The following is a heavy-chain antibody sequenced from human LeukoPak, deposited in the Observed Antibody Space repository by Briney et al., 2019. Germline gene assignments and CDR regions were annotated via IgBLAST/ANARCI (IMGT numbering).Heavy chain of an antibody. CDR2: IYPGDSDT. D-gene: IGHD1-26*01. Sequence: GGSLKISCKGSGYSFTSYWIGWVRQMPGKGLEWMGIIYPGDSDTRYSPSFQGQVTISADKSISTAYLQWSSLKASDTAMYYCARDYSGSYGRYYYYGMDVWGQGTTVTISS. V-gene: IGHV5-51*01. CDR3: ARDYSGSYGRYYYYGMDV. CDR1: GYSFTSYW. J-gene: IGHJ6*02.